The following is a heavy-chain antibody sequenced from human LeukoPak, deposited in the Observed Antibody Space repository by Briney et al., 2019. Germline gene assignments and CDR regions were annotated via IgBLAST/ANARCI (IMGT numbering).Heavy chain of an antibody. CDR3: ARDKIVGATIFDY. D-gene: IGHD1-26*01. V-gene: IGHV3-7*01. CDR1: GFTFSSYW. J-gene: IGHJ4*02. CDR2: MNHDGGEI. Sequence: PGGSLRLSCAASGFTFSSYWMSWVRQAPGKGLEWVANMNHDGGEIYYVDSVKGRFSISRDNAKNSLYLQMNSLRAADTAVYYCARDKIVGATIFDYWGQGTLVTVSS.